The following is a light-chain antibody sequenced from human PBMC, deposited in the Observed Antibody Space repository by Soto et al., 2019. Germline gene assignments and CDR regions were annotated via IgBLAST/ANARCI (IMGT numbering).Light chain of an antibody. V-gene: IGKV3-15*01. CDR3: QQYHKWPPFT. CDR1: QSVSSN. CDR2: GAS. J-gene: IGKJ4*01. Sequence: EIEMTQSPATLSVSPGERATLSCRASQSVSSNLAWYQQKPGQTPRLLMYGASTRATGIPARFSGSGSGTEFTLTISSLQSEDFAVYYCQQYHKWPPFTFGGGTKVDIK.